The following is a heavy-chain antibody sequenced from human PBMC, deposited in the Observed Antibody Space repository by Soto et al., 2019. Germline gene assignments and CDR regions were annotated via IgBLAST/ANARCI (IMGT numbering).Heavy chain of an antibody. Sequence: QVQLQESGPGLVKPSQTLSLTCTVSGGSIRGGDYYWSWIRQHPGKGLEWIGYIFYSGNSFYIPSLKGGVTISVDTSKNQFSLQLSSVTAADTAIYYCARLSSLYYNSDYGGYYFDYWGQGTLVSVSS. V-gene: IGHV4-31*03. CDR3: ARLSSLYYNSDYGGYYFDY. J-gene: IGHJ4*02. D-gene: IGHD3-10*01. CDR2: IFYSGNS. CDR1: GGSIRGGDYY.